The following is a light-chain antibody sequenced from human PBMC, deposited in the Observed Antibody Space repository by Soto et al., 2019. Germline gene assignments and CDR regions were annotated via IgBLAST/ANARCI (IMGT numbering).Light chain of an antibody. CDR1: SSDVGGYNY. J-gene: IGLJ2*01. CDR2: DVS. Sequence: QSVLTQPASVSGSPGQSITISCTGTSSDVGGYNYVSWYQQHPGKAPKLMIYDVSNRPSGVSNRFSGSKSGNTASLTISGLQAEDEAYYYCSSYTSSSTLDVVFVGVTKVTV. CDR3: SSYTSSSTLDVV. V-gene: IGLV2-14*01.